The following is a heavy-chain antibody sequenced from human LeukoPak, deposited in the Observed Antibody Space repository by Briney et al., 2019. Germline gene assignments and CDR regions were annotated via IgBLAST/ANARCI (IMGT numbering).Heavy chain of an antibody. CDR2: IYPGDSDT. J-gene: IGHJ3*02. CDR3: ARQGGGYDSSGSSAFDI. V-gene: IGHV5-51*01. D-gene: IGHD3-22*01. CDR1: GYTFTSYW. Sequence: KVSCKASGYTFTSYWIGWVRQMPGKGLEWMGIIYPGDSDTRYSPSFQGQVTISADKSISTAYLQWSSLKASDTAMYYCARQGGGYDSSGSSAFDIWGQGTMVTVSS.